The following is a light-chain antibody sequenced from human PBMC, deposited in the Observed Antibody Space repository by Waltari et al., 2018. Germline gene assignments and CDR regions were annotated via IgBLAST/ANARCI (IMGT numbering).Light chain of an antibody. CDR3: QQSRQWPRRT. V-gene: IGKV3-11*01. Sequence: EIVLTQSPDTLSLSPGERATLSCRANQSVTNKLAWYQQKPGQPPRLVIYFGSTRATGVPARISGSGSGTDFSLTISSLESEDFAFYYCQQSRQWPRRTFGQGTKLE. J-gene: IGKJ2*01. CDR1: QSVTNK. CDR2: FGS.